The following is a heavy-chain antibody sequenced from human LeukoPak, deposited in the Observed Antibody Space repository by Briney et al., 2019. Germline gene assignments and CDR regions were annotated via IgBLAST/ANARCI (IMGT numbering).Heavy chain of an antibody. CDR1: GGSISSSSYY. J-gene: IGHJ4*02. D-gene: IGHD3-9*01. Sequence: PSETLSLTCTVSGGSISSSSYYWGWIRQPPGKGLEWIGSIYYSGSTYYNPSLKSRVTISVDTSKNQFSLKLSSVTAADTAVYYCARQLLASSYYDILTGYYPLYSFDYWGQGTLVTVSS. CDR3: ARQLLASSYYDILTGYYPLYSFDY. V-gene: IGHV4-39*01. CDR2: IYYSGST.